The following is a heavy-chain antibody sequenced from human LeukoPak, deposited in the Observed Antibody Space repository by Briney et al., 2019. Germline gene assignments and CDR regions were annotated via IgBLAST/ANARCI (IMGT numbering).Heavy chain of an antibody. Sequence: GGSLRLSCAASGFTFSSYGMSWVRQAPGKGLDWVSAISGSGDSTYYADSVKGRFTISRDNSKNTLYLQMNSLRAEDTAVYYCAKGAGYSYGFYYYYMDVWGKGTTVTVSS. CDR2: ISGSGDST. V-gene: IGHV3-23*01. CDR3: AKGAGYSYGFYYYYMDV. D-gene: IGHD5-18*01. J-gene: IGHJ6*03. CDR1: GFTFSSYG.